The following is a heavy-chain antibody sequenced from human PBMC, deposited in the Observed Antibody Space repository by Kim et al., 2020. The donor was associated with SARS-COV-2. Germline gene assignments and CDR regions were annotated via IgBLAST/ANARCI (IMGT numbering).Heavy chain of an antibody. CDR3: ARVGGEIAVAGIFDY. J-gene: IGHJ4*02. Sequence: SHKCQGRGAMTRDTSASTAYMELSSLRSEDTAVYYCARVGGEIAVAGIFDYWGQGTLVTVSS. V-gene: IGHV1-3*01. D-gene: IGHD6-19*01.